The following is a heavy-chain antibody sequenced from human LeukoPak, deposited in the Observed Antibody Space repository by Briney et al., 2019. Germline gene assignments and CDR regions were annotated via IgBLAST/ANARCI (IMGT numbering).Heavy chain of an antibody. J-gene: IGHJ4*02. Sequence: GGSLRLSCAASGFTFSSYAMSWARQAPGKGLEWVSAISGSGGSTYYADSVKGRFTISRDNSKNTLYLQMDSLRAEDTAVYYCAKDRRIAAAVMFDYWGQGTLVTVSS. D-gene: IGHD6-13*01. CDR3: AKDRRIAAAVMFDY. CDR2: ISGSGGST. CDR1: GFTFSSYA. V-gene: IGHV3-23*01.